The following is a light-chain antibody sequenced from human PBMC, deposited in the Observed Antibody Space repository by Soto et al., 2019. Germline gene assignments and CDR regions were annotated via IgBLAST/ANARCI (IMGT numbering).Light chain of an antibody. Sequence: EIVLTQSPATLSLSPGERATLSCRASQSVGSSLGWYQQKPGQPPRLLIYDASKRVTGIPARFSGSGSGTDFTLAISSLEPEDFAVYFCQQRTGGWTFGQGTKVEI. V-gene: IGKV3-11*01. J-gene: IGKJ1*01. CDR3: QQRTGGWT. CDR2: DAS. CDR1: QSVGSS.